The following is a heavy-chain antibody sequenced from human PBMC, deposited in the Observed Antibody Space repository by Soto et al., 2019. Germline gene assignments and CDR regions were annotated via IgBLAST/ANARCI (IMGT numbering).Heavy chain of an antibody. CDR1: GFTCSSYA. CDR3: ASTAMAPVGGFDP. D-gene: IGHD5-18*01. CDR2: ISGSGGST. Sequence: WGSLRLSCAASGFTCSSYAMSWFRQAPGKRLEWVSAISGSGGSTYYADSVKGRFTISRDNSKNTLYLQMNSLRAEDTAVYYRASTAMAPVGGFDPWGQGTLVTVSS. J-gene: IGHJ5*02. V-gene: IGHV3-23*01.